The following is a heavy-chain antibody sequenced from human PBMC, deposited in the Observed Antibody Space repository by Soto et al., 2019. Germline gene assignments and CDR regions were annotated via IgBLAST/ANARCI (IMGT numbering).Heavy chain of an antibody. D-gene: IGHD2-8*01. V-gene: IGHV3-30*18. Sequence: GGSLRLSCAASGFTFSSYGMHWVRQAPGKGLEWVAVISYDGSNKYYADSVKGRFTISRDNSKNTLYLQMNSLRAEDTAVYYCAKGLSNGYFDYWGQGTLVTVSS. CDR3: AKGLSNGYFDY. J-gene: IGHJ4*02. CDR1: GFTFSSYG. CDR2: ISYDGSNK.